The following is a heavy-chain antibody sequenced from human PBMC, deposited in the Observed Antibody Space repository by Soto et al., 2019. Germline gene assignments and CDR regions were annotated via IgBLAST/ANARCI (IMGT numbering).Heavy chain of an antibody. D-gene: IGHD2-21*02. V-gene: IGHV1-69*06. CDR1: GGTFSSYA. CDR2: IIPIFGTA. J-gene: IGHJ4*02. CDR3: ARGAAYCGGDCYSSSFDY. Sequence: GASVKVSCKASGGTFSSYAISWVRQAPGQGLEWMGGIIPIFGTANYAQKFQGRVTITADKSTSTAYMELSSLRSEDTAVYYCARGAAYCGGDCYSSSFDYWGQGTLVTVS.